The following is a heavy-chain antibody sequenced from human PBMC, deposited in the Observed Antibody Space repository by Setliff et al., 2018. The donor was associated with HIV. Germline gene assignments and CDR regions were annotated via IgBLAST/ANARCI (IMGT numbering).Heavy chain of an antibody. Sequence: ETLSLTCTVSGGSISSSSYYWGWIRQPPGKGLEWIGSIYYSGSTYYNPSLKSRVTISVDTSKNQFSLKLSSVTAADTAVYYSARRGAYYDILTGYRSHYFDYWGQGTLVTVSS. J-gene: IGHJ4*02. CDR2: IYYSGST. CDR1: GGSISSSSYY. D-gene: IGHD3-9*01. CDR3: ARRGAYYDILTGYRSHYFDY. V-gene: IGHV4-39*01.